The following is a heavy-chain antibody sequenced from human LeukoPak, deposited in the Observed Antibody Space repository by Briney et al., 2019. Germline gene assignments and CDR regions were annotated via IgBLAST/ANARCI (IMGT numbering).Heavy chain of an antibody. J-gene: IGHJ2*01. Sequence: PGGSLRLSCAASGFTFSIYGMNWVRQAPGKGLEGVSFVSIGGSFIYYAESVKGRFTISRDDAKNSLYLQMNSLTAEDTAEYYCARNKINTVTTGWYFDLWGRGTLVSVSS. CDR1: GFTFSIYG. CDR2: VSIGGSFI. V-gene: IGHV3-21*01. D-gene: IGHD4-17*01. CDR3: ARNKINTVTTGWYFDL.